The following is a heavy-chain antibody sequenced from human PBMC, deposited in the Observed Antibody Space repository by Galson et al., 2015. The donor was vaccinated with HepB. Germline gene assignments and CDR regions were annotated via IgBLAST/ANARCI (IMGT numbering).Heavy chain of an antibody. CDR1: GFTFTSYG. CDR2: ISPYNGDT. Sequence: SVKVSCKASGFTFTSYGITWVRQAPGQGLEWLGWISPYNGDTNYAQKVQGRVTLTTDTSTNTAYMALRSLRSDDTAVYYCATTTGTTYPRALDVWGQGTLVTVSS. V-gene: IGHV1-18*01. D-gene: IGHD1-1*01. CDR3: ATTTGTTYPRALDV. J-gene: IGHJ3*01.